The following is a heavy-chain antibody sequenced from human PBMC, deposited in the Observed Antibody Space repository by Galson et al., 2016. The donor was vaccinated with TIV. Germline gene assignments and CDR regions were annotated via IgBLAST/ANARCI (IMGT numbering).Heavy chain of an antibody. CDR3: ARDRRHCGNECYLYYYYGMDV. Sequence: SLRLSCAASGLSVSSNYMSWVRQAPGKGLEWVSIISSGGSTNYVDSVKGRFTISRDSSKNTLFLQMNSLRADDTAVYYFARDRRHCGNECYLYYYYGMDVWGPGTTVTVSS. J-gene: IGHJ6*02. V-gene: IGHV3-66*02. CDR1: GLSVSSNY. CDR2: ISSGGST. D-gene: IGHD2-21*01.